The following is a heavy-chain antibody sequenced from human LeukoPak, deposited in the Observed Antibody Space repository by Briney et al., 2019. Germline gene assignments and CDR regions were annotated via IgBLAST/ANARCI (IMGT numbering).Heavy chain of an antibody. CDR3: VKDGDTSGYRRRLFDS. Sequence: GGSLRLSCTASGFTFNDYAMHWVRQAPGKGLEWVSGISWDGDDIAYADSVKGRGTISRDNAKNSLYLEMNTLRTEDTAFHYCVKDGDTSGYRRRLFDSCGQGTLVTVSS. D-gene: IGHD3-22*01. J-gene: IGHJ4*02. CDR2: ISWDGDDI. V-gene: IGHV3-9*01. CDR1: GFTFNDYA.